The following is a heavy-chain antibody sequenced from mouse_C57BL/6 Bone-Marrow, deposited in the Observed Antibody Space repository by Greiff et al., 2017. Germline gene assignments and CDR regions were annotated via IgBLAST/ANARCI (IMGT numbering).Heavy chain of an antibody. CDR3: ARDDYYGSSYWYVDV. J-gene: IGHJ1*03. D-gene: IGHD1-1*01. CDR1: GYTFTSYW. V-gene: IGHV1-52*01. Sequence: QVQLQQPGAELVRPGSSVKLSCKASGYTFTSYWMHWVKQRPIQGLEWIGNIDPSDSETHYNQKFKDKATLTVDKSSSTAYMQLSSLTSEDSAVYYCARDDYYGSSYWYVDVWGTGTTVTVSS. CDR2: IDPSDSET.